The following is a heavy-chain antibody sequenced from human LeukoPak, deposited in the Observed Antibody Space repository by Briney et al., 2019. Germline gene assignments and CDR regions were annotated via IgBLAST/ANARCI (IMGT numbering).Heavy chain of an antibody. Sequence: GGSLRLSCAASGFTFSSYGMHWVRQAPGKGLEWVAVIWYDGSNKYYADSVKGRFTISRDNSKNTLYLQMNSLRAEDTAVYYCARDCDSSGWYDYYYGMDVWGQGTTVTASS. CDR3: ARDCDSSGWYDYYYGMDV. CDR2: IWYDGSNK. J-gene: IGHJ6*02. CDR1: GFTFSSYG. D-gene: IGHD6-19*01. V-gene: IGHV3-33*01.